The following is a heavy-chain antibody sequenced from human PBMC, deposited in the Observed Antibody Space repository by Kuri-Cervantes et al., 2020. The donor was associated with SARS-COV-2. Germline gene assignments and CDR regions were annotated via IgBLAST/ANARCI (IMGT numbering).Heavy chain of an antibody. Sequence: GGSLRLSCAASGFTFSDYYMSWIRQAPGKGLEWVSYISSSSSYTNYADSVKGRFTISRDNAKNSLYLQMNSPRAEDTAVYYCARDLYYYDSSGYYDYWGQGTLVTVSS. CDR2: ISSSSSYT. CDR3: ARDLYYYDSSGYYDY. D-gene: IGHD3-22*01. J-gene: IGHJ4*02. CDR1: GFTFSDYY. V-gene: IGHV3-11*05.